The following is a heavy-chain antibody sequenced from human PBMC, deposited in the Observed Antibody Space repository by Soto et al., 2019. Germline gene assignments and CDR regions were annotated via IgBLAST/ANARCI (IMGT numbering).Heavy chain of an antibody. CDR2: ITDTGTYT. J-gene: IGHJ1*01. V-gene: IGHV3-23*01. D-gene: IGHD6-13*01. Sequence: EVQLLESGGGLIQPGGSLRLSCAASGLTFSTYAMSWVHQAPGKGLEWVSAITDTGTYTYYTDSVQGRFTISRDNSKYTVYLQMNSLRAEDTAIYYCATLDGLSAAGTWGYFQNWGQGTLLTFSS. CDR3: ATLDGLSAAGTWGYFQN. CDR1: GLTFSTYA.